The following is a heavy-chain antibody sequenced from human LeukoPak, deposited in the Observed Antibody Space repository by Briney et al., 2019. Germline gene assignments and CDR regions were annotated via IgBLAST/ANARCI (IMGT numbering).Heavy chain of an antibody. V-gene: IGHV4-4*02. D-gene: IGHD6-13*01. Sequence: PSETLSLTCAVSGDSISSSNWWSWVRQPPGKGLEWIGEIYHSGSTNYNPSLKSRVTMSVDMSKNQFSLKLSSMIAADTAVYYCARVSSSWYQDWYFDLWGRGTLVTVPS. CDR2: IYHSGST. J-gene: IGHJ2*01. CDR3: ARVSSSWYQDWYFDL. CDR1: GDSISSSNW.